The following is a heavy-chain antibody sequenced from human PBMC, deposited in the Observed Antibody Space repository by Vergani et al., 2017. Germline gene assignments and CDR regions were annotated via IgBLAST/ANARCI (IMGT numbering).Heavy chain of an antibody. D-gene: IGHD3-3*01. CDR2: IYYSGST. J-gene: IGHJ6*03. CDR3: ARGSLGDFWSGYAHYYYYMDV. V-gene: IGHV4-59*01. Sequence: QVQLQESGPGLVKPSETLSLTCTVSGGSISSYYWSWIRQPPGKGLEWIGYIYYSGSTNYNPSLKSRVTISVDTSKNQFSLKLSSVTAADTAVYYCARGSLGDFWSGYAHYYYYMDVWGKGP. CDR1: GGSISSYY.